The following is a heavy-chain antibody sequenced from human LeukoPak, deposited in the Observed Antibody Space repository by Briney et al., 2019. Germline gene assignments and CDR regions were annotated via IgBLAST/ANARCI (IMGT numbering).Heavy chain of an antibody. V-gene: IGHV3-30*04. J-gene: IGHJ4*02. Sequence: GGSLRLSCAASGFTFSSHAMHWVRQAPGKGLEWVAVISYDGSNKYYADSVKGRFTFSRDNSKNTLYLQMNSLRPEDTAVYYCARADWNYDYWGQGTLVTVSS. CDR3: ARADWNYDY. CDR2: ISYDGSNK. CDR1: GFTFSSHA. D-gene: IGHD1-7*01.